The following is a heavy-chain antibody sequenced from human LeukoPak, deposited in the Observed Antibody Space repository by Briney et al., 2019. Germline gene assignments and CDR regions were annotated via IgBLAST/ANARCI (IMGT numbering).Heavy chain of an antibody. Sequence: PGGSLRLSCAASGFTFNQYGLHWVRQAPGKGLDWVAIISYDGSENDYADSVKGRFTISRDNSKNMVYLRMNSLRAEDTAVYYCVRDRHILRFLDGAFDIWGQGTMVTVSS. CDR3: VRDRHILRFLDGAFDI. CDR2: ISYDGSEN. CDR1: GFTFNQYG. J-gene: IGHJ3*02. V-gene: IGHV3-30*04. D-gene: IGHD3-3*01.